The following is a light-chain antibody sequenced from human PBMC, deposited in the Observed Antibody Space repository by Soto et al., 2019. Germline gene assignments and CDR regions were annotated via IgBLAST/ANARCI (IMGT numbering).Light chain of an antibody. Sequence: QSALTQPASVSGSPGQSITISCTGTSSDVGGYNDVSWYQQHPDKAPKLMIYNVNNRPSGVSNRFSGSKSGNTASLTISGLQAEDEADYYCSSYTSISTRVFGGGTKVTVL. CDR2: NVN. V-gene: IGLV2-14*01. CDR3: SSYTSISTRV. CDR1: SSDVGGYND. J-gene: IGLJ2*01.